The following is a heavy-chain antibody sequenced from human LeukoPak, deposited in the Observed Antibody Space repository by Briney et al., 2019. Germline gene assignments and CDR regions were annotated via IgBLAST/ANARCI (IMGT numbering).Heavy chain of an antibody. CDR3: AKAPQYSYGLTYYFDY. J-gene: IGHJ4*02. V-gene: IGHV3-9*01. Sequence: GGSLRLSCAASGFTFDDYAMHWVRQAPGKGLEWVSGISWNSGSIGYADSVKGRFTISRDNAKNSLYLQMNSLRAEDTALYYCAKAPQYSYGLTYYFDYWGQGTLVTVSS. CDR1: GFTFDDYA. CDR2: ISWNSGSI. D-gene: IGHD5-18*01.